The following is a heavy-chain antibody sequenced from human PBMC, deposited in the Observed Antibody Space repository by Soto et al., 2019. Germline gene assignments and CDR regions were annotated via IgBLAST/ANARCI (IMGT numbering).Heavy chain of an antibody. CDR2: INPSGGST. CDR1: GYTFTSYY. J-gene: IGHJ6*02. D-gene: IGHD2-21*01. V-gene: IGHV1-46*01. CDR3: AGTGAIPHYYYYGMDV. Sequence: ASVKVSCKASGYTFTSYYMHWVRQAPGQGLEWMGIINPSGGSTSYAQKFQGRVTMTRDTSTSTVYMELSSLRSEDTAVYYCAGTGAIPHYYYYGMDVWGQGTTVTV.